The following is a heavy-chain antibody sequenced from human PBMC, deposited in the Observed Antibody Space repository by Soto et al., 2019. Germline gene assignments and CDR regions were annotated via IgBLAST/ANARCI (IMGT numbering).Heavy chain of an antibody. CDR2: ISSSSSYI. CDR1: GFTFSSYS. V-gene: IGHV3-21*01. D-gene: IGHD2-15*01. J-gene: IGHJ4*02. CDR3: ARDLRCSGGSCLED. Sequence: PGGSLRLSCAASGFTFSSYSMNWVRQAPGKGLEWVSSISSSSSYIYYADSVKGRFTISRDNAKNSLYLQMNSRRAEDTAVYYCARDLRCSGGSCLEDWGQGTQVTVSS.